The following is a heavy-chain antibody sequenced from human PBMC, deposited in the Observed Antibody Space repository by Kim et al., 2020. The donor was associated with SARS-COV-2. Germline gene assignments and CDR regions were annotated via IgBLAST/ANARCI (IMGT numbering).Heavy chain of an antibody. D-gene: IGHD2-21*01. J-gene: IGHJ6*02. Sequence: SVKVSCKASGFTFTSSAVQWVRQARGQRLEWIGLIVVGSGNTNYAQKFQERVTITRDMSTSTAYMELSSLRSEDTAVYYCAAEIGYSPYGMDVWGQGTTVTVSS. CDR1: GFTFTSSA. CDR2: IVVGSGNT. CDR3: AAEIGYSPYGMDV. V-gene: IGHV1-58*01.